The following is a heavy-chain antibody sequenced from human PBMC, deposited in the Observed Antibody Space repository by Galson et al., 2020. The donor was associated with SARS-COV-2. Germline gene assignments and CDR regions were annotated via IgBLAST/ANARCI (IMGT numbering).Heavy chain of an antibody. J-gene: IGHJ4*02. V-gene: IGHV3-7*01. Sequence: GSLRLSCTASGFTFRGYWMTWVRQPPGRGLEWVAYINRDGTQEAYVDSARGRFTISRDNVESSVYLQMNSLRAEDTAVYYCARILPSGYYDHWGQGTLVTVSS. CDR1: GFTFRGYW. CDR2: INRDGTQE. CDR3: ARILPSGYYDH. D-gene: IGHD1-1*01.